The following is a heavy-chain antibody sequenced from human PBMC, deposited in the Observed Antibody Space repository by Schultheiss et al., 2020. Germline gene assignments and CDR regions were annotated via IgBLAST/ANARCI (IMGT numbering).Heavy chain of an antibody. V-gene: IGHV1-18*01. Sequence: ASVKVSCKASGGTFSSYAISWVRQAPGQGLEWMGWISAYNGNTNYAQKLQGRVTMTRNTSISTAYMELSSLRSDDTAVYYCARDLGKIRYSYGAGLTGMDVWGQGTTVTVSS. CDR1: GGTFSSYA. J-gene: IGHJ6*02. D-gene: IGHD5-18*01. CDR3: ARDLGKIRYSYGAGLTGMDV. CDR2: ISAYNGNT.